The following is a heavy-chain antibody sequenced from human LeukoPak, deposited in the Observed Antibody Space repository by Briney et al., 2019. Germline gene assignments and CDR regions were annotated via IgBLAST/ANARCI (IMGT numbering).Heavy chain of an antibody. D-gene: IGHD1-26*01. CDR2: IKSKTDGGTT. CDR3: TTDRGRTELPLFAS. J-gene: IGHJ5*01. Sequence: GGSLGLSCAASGFTFSRAWMGWVRQAPGKGREWVGRIKSKTDGGTTDYAAPVKVRLTISRDDSKNTLYLQMNSLKTEDTAVYYCTTDRGRTELPLFASWGQGTLVTVSS. CDR1: GFTFSRAW. V-gene: IGHV3-15*01.